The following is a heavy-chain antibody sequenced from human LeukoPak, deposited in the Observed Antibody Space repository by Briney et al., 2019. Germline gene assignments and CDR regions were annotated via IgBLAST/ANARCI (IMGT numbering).Heavy chain of an antibody. CDR3: ARVRCSGGSCYPPFYYYGMDV. V-gene: IGHV1-46*01. CDR2: INPSGGST. Sequence: ASVKVSCKASGYTFTSYYMHWVRQAPGQGLEWMGIINPSGGSTSYAQKFQGRVTMTRDTSTSTVYMELSSLRSEDTAVYYCARVRCSGGSCYPPFYYYGMDVWGQGTTVTVSS. J-gene: IGHJ6*02. CDR1: GYTFTSYY. D-gene: IGHD2-15*01.